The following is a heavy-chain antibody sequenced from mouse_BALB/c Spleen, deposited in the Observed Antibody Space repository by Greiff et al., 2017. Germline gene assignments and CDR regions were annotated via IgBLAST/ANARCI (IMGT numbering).Heavy chain of an antibody. CDR3: ARKGYDYHYAMDY. CDR1: GFTFSSFG. CDR2: ISSGSSTI. J-gene: IGHJ4*01. D-gene: IGHD2-4*01. V-gene: IGHV5-17*02. Sequence: EVQRVESGGGLVQPGGSRKLSCAASGFTFSSFGMHWVRQAPEKGLEWVAYISSGSSTIYYADTVKGRFTISRDNPKNTLFLQMTSLRSEDTAMYYCARKGYDYHYAMDYWGQGTSVTVSS.